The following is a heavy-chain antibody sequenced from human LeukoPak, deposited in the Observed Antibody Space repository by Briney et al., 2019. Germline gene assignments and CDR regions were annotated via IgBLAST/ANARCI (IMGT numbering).Heavy chain of an antibody. J-gene: IGHJ5*02. D-gene: IGHD3-22*01. CDR3: AREGLQYYYDALGWFDP. CDR1: GGSISSGGYY. V-gene: IGHV4-31*03. Sequence: PSETLSLTCTVSGGSISSGGYYWSWIRQHPGKGLEWIGYIYYSGSTYYNPSLKSRVTISVDTSKNQFSLKLSSVTAADTAVYYCAREGLQYYYDALGWFDPWGQGTLVTASS. CDR2: IYYSGST.